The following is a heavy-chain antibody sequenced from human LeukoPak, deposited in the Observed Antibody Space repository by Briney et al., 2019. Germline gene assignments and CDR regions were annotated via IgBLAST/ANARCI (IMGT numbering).Heavy chain of an antibody. J-gene: IGHJ4*02. D-gene: IGHD3-3*01. V-gene: IGHV3-30*18. Sequence: GGSLRLSCAASGFTFSSYGMHWVRQAPGKGLEWVAVISYDGSNKYYADSVKGRFTISRDNSKNTLYLQMNSLRAEDTAVYYCAKDARTELRLRDYFDYWGQGTLVTVSS. CDR1: GFTFSSYG. CDR2: ISYDGSNK. CDR3: AKDARTELRLRDYFDY.